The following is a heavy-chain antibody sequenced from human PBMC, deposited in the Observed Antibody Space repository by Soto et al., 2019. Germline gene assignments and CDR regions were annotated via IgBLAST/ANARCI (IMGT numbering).Heavy chain of an antibody. CDR1: GFTFSSYS. CDR3: ARGDETGTTAGFYGMDV. J-gene: IGHJ6*02. D-gene: IGHD1-7*01. Sequence: KAVGSLRLSCAASGFTFSSYSMNWVRQAPGKGLEWVSSMSSSSSYIVYADSVKGRFTISRDDAKNSLYLQMNSLRAEDTAVYYCARGDETGTTAGFYGMDVWGQGTTVTVSS. CDR2: MSSSSSYI. V-gene: IGHV3-21*01.